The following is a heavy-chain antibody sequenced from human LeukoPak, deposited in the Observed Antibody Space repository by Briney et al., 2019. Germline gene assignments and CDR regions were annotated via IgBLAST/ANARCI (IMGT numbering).Heavy chain of an antibody. Sequence: GEALKISCKGSGFSFTSYWIGWVRQSPGEGLGWIGIIYPGDSDNRYSPSLQGQVTISADNSISTTYLQWSSMKAADTAMYYCARHIAVAEVKDAFDIWGQGTMVTVSS. CDR2: IYPGDSDN. D-gene: IGHD6-19*01. CDR3: ARHIAVAEVKDAFDI. J-gene: IGHJ3*02. V-gene: IGHV5-51*01. CDR1: GFSFTSYW.